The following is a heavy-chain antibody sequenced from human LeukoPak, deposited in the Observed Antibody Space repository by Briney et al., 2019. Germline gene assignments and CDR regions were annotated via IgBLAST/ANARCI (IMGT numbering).Heavy chain of an antibody. CDR1: GGSFSGYY. Sequence: PSETLSLTCAVYGGSFSGYYWSWIRQPPGKGLKWIGYIYYSGSTNYNPSLKSRVTISVDTSKNQFSLKLSSVTAADTAVYYCARHIDGDYPTDYWGQGTLVTVSS. V-gene: IGHV4-59*08. D-gene: IGHD4-17*01. CDR3: ARHIDGDYPTDY. CDR2: IYYSGST. J-gene: IGHJ4*02.